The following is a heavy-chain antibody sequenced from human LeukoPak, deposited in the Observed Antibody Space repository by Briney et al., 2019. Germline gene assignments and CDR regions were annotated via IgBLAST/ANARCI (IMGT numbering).Heavy chain of an antibody. CDR2: INPNSGGT. D-gene: IGHD3-10*01. J-gene: IGHJ4*02. CDR1: GYTFTGYY. CDR3: ARDHGESYYYGSGSYLPPPYFDY. Sequence: ASVKVSCKASGYTFTGYYMHWVRQAPGQGLEWMGWINPNSGGTNYAQKFQGRVTMTRDTSISTAYMGLSRLRSDDTAVYYCARDHGESYYYGSGSYLPPPYFDYWGQGTLVTVSS. V-gene: IGHV1-2*02.